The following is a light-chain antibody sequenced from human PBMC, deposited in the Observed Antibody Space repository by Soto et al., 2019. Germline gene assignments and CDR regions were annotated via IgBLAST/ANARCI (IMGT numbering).Light chain of an antibody. CDR3: SSFTTTYFYV. V-gene: IGLV2-14*01. Sequence: QSALTQPASVSGSPGQSIAISCTGSGSDVGAYNYVSWYQQHPGKAPKLLIYGVSHRPSGVSPRFSATRSAFTASLTISGLQPEDEADYYCSSFTTTYFYVFGPGTQLPVL. CDR1: GSDVGAYNY. CDR2: GVS. J-gene: IGLJ1*01.